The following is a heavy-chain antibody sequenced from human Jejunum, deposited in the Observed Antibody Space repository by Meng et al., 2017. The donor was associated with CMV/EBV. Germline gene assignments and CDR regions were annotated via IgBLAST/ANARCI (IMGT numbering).Heavy chain of an antibody. V-gene: IGHV3-30-3*01. CDR1: TFTYYA. CDR3: ARDLTYYNESSGYYGLDY. D-gene: IGHD3-22*01. J-gene: IGHJ4*02. Sequence: TFTYYAMHWVRQAPGKGLEWVAVMSYSGNNKWYADSVKGRFTISRDIYENTLYLEMNSLRPEDTAVYYCARDLTYYNESSGYYGLDYWGQGTLVTVSS. CDR2: MSYSGNNK.